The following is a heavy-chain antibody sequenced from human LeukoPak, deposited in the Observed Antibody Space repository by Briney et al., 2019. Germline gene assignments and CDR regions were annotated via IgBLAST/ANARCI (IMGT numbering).Heavy chain of an antibody. CDR1: GFTFSSYG. Sequence: GRPLRLSCAASGFTFSSYGMHWVRQAPGKGLEWVAVIWYDGSNKYYADSVKGRFTISRDNSKNTLYLQMDSLRAEDTAVYYCASAQYCSSTSCYKPYYYGMDVWGQGTTVTVSS. V-gene: IGHV3-33*01. D-gene: IGHD2-2*02. J-gene: IGHJ6*02. CDR3: ASAQYCSSTSCYKPYYYGMDV. CDR2: IWYDGSNK.